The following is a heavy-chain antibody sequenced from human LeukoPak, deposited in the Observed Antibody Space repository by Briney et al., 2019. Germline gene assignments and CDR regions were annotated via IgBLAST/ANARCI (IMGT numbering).Heavy chain of an antibody. J-gene: IGHJ4*02. CDR2: IYYSGST. CDR3: ASKDSSWYYFDS. V-gene: IGHV4-39*01. CDR1: GGSISGSSYY. Sequence: SETLSLTCNVSGGSISGSSYYWAWIRQPPGKGLEWIGSIYYSGSTYYNPSLKSRLTISVGTSKNQFSLKLNSVTAADTAVYYCASKDSSWYYFDSWGQGSLVTVSS. D-gene: IGHD6-13*01.